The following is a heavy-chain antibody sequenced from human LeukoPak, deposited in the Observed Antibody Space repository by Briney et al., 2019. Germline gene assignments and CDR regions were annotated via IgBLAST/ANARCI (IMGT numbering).Heavy chain of an antibody. CDR3: AREREGPYGYLDY. CDR1: GGSISSYY. J-gene: IGHJ4*02. D-gene: IGHD4-17*01. Sequence: KASETLSLTCTVSGGSISSYYWSWIRQPPGKGLEWIGYIYYSGSTNYNPSLKSRVTISVDTSKNQFSLKLSSVTAAETAVYYCAREREGPYGYLDYWGQGTLVTVSS. CDR2: IYYSGST. V-gene: IGHV4-59*12.